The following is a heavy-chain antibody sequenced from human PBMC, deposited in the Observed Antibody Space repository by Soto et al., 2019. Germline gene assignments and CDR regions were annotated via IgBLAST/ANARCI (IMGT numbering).Heavy chain of an antibody. V-gene: IGHV3-15*01. J-gene: IGHJ4*02. CDR2: IKSKTDGGTT. Sequence: GGSLRLSCAASGFTVNNAWMSWVRQAPGKGLEWVGRIKSKTDGGTTDFAAPVKGRFTISRDDSKNTLFLHMNSLKTEDTAVYYCTTDDPINTYWGQGTLVTVSS. CDR3: TTDDPINTY. CDR1: GFTVNNAW.